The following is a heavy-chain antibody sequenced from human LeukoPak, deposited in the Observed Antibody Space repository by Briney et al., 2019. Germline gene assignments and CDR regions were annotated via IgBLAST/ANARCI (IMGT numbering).Heavy chain of an antibody. Sequence: ASVKVSCKASGYTFTGYYMHWVRQAPGQGLEWMGWINPNSGGTNYAQKFQGRVTMTRDTSISTAYMELRSLRSDDTAVYYCARGPGVVRGVIYGEDFDYWGQGTLVTVSS. J-gene: IGHJ4*02. V-gene: IGHV1-2*02. CDR1: GYTFTGYY. D-gene: IGHD3-10*01. CDR2: INPNSGGT. CDR3: ARGPGVVRGVIYGEDFDY.